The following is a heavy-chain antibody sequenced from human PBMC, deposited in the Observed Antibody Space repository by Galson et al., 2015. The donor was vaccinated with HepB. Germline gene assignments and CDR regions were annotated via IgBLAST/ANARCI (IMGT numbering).Heavy chain of an antibody. J-gene: IGHJ4*02. D-gene: IGHD2-2*01. V-gene: IGHV3-23*01. Sequence: SLRLSCAASGFTFSSYAMSWVRQAPGKGLEWVSAISGSGGSTYYADSVKGRFTISRDNSKNTLYLQMNSLRAEDTAVYYCAKETPDIVVVPAAISDYWGQGTLVTVSS. CDR3: AKETPDIVVVPAAISDY. CDR1: GFTFSSYA. CDR2: ISGSGGST.